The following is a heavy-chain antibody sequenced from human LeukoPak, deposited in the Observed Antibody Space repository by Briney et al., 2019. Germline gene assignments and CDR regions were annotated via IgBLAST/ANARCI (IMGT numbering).Heavy chain of an antibody. J-gene: IGHJ5*02. D-gene: IGHD6-13*01. CDR3: ARLCSSRWFDP. CDR1: GFSFTTYW. V-gene: IGHV3-7*01. CDR2: IKQDGSEK. Sequence: GGSLRLSCAASGFSFTTYWMSWVHQAPGQGLEWVANIKQDGSEKYYVDSVKGRFTISRDNAKNSLYLQMNSLRVEDTAVYYCARLCSSRWFDPWGQGTLVTVTS.